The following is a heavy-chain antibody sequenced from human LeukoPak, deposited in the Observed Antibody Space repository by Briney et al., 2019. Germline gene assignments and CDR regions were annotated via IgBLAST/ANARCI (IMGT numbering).Heavy chain of an antibody. Sequence: KSSETLSLACAVYGGSFSGYYWSWIRQPPGKGLEWIGEINHSGSTNYNPSLKSRVTISVDTSKNQFSLKLSSVTAADTAVYYCARLGYCSSTSCYTDYMDVWGKGTTVTVSS. D-gene: IGHD2-2*02. CDR2: INHSGST. J-gene: IGHJ6*03. V-gene: IGHV4-34*01. CDR3: ARLGYCSSTSCYTDYMDV. CDR1: GGSFSGYY.